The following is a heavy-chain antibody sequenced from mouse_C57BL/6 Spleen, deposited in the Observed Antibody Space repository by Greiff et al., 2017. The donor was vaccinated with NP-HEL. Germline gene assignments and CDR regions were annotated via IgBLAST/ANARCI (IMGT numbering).Heavy chain of an antibody. V-gene: IGHV5-4*01. Sequence: EVNLVESGGGLVKPGGSLKLSCAASGFTFSSYAMSWVRQTPEKRLEWVATISDGGSYTYYPDNVKGRFTISRDNAKNNLYLQMSHLKSEDTAMYYCARDRRRYFDYWGQGTTLTVSS. CDR3: ARDRRRYFDY. CDR2: ISDGGSYT. J-gene: IGHJ2*01. CDR1: GFTFSSYA.